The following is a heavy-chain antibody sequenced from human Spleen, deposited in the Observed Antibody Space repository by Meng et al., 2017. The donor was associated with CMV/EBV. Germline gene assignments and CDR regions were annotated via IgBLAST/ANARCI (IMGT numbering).Heavy chain of an antibody. J-gene: IGHJ4*02. CDR2: ISYDGSNK. CDR3: ARVRDSSGYYLDLNN. V-gene: IGHV3-30-3*01. Sequence: QVQLVESXXGVVQPGXVLGLSWXASGFSFSSYALHWVRQAPGKGLEWVALISYDGSNKYADSVKGRFTISRDNSKNTLYLQMDSLTAEDTAVYYCARVRDSSGYYLDLNNWGQGTLVTVSS. CDR1: GFSFSSYA. D-gene: IGHD3-22*01.